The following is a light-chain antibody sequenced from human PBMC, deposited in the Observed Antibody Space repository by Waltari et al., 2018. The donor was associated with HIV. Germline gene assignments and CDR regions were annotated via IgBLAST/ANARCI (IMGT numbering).Light chain of an antibody. Sequence: QSALTQPPSVSGAPGQRVTISCTGTSSNIGPGSDVHWYQQLPGPAPRLLLYENTNRPLCVPDRFSGSKSGTSAALAITGRQAEDEADYYGQSYDSRLSGSVFGGGTKLTVL. V-gene: IGLV1-40*01. CDR3: QSYDSRLSGSV. CDR2: ENT. CDR1: SSNIGPGSD. J-gene: IGLJ3*02.